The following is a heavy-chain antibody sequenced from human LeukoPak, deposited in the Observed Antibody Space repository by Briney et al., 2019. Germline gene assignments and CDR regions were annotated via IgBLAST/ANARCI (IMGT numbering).Heavy chain of an antibody. CDR1: GYTFTSYG. Sequence: ASVKVSCKASGYTFTSYGISWVRQAPGQGLEWMGWISAYNGNTNYAQKLQGRVTMTTDTSTSTAYMELRSLRSDDTAVYYCARYCSSTSCYEDYYYGMDVWGQGTTVTVSS. CDR2: ISAYNGNT. D-gene: IGHD2-2*01. J-gene: IGHJ6*02. V-gene: IGHV1-18*01. CDR3: ARYCSSTSCYEDYYYGMDV.